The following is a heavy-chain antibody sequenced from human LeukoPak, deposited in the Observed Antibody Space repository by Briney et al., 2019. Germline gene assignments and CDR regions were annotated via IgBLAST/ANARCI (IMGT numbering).Heavy chain of an antibody. D-gene: IGHD2-2*01. J-gene: IGHJ5*02. Sequence: GGSLRLSCAASRFTFSQYSMNWVRQAPGKGLEWVSSISTNSDYIYYTDSVRGRFTISRDNAKNSLYLQMNSLRAEDTAVYYCAASSTNCYSCGWFDPWGQGTLVTVSS. CDR1: RFTFSQYS. CDR3: AASSTNCYSCGWFDP. CDR2: ISTNSDYI. V-gene: IGHV3-21*01.